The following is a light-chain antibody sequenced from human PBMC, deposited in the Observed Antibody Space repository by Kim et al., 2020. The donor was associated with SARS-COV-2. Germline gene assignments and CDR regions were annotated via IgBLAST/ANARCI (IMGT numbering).Light chain of an antibody. V-gene: IGKV1-17*03. CDR2: AAS. CDR1: QAIGNS. CDR3: LQHSTYPRT. J-gene: IGKJ1*01. Sequence: ASVVDRVTIPCRATQAIGNSLAWFQQKPGKVPKRLIFAASNLESGVPPRFSGSGSGTEFTLTISSLHPEDFATYYCLQHSTYPRTFGQGTKVDIK.